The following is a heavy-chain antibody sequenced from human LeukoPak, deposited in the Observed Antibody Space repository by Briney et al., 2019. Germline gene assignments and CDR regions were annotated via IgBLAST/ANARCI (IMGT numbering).Heavy chain of an antibody. CDR2: ISAYNGNT. CDR1: GYTFTSYG. D-gene: IGHD3-3*01. Sequence: ASVKVSCKASGYTFTSYGISWVRQAPGQGLEWMGWISAYNGNTNYAQKLQGRVTMTTDTSTSTAYMELRSLRSDDTAVYYCARDSNLGVPTIFGVAFSYNWFDPWGQGTLVTVSS. J-gene: IGHJ5*02. CDR3: ARDSNLGVPTIFGVAFSYNWFDP. V-gene: IGHV1-18*01.